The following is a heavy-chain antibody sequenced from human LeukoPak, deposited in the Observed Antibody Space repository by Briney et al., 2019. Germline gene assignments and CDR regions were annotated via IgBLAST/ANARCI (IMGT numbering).Heavy chain of an antibody. Sequence: GASVKVSCKASGYTFTGFYIHWVRQAPGHGLEWMGWINPNNGGTKYAQKFQGRVTMTRDTSISTAYMELTRLRSDDTAVYYCAKAPGVVGPTTDYFDYWGQGTLVTVSS. V-gene: IGHV1-2*02. CDR1: GYTFTGFY. CDR3: AKAPGVVGPTTDYFDY. D-gene: IGHD1-26*01. J-gene: IGHJ4*02. CDR2: INPNNGGT.